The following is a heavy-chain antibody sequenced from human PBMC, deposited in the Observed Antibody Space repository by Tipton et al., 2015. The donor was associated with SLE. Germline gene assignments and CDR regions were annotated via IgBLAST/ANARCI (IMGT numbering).Heavy chain of an antibody. V-gene: IGHV4-59*07. CDR1: GGSTSSHY. J-gene: IGHJ3*02. CDR3: ARPNGYDAFDI. D-gene: IGHD5-18*01. CDR2: VYHDGST. Sequence: TLSLTCTVSGGSTSSHYWSWIRQPPGKGLEWIGYVYHDGSTDYNPSLKSRVTISVDTSKKHFSLNLRSVTAADTAVYYCARPNGYDAFDIWGQGTLVTVSS.